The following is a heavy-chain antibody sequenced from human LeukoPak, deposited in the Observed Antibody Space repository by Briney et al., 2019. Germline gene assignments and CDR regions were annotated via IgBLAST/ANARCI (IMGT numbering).Heavy chain of an antibody. CDR1: GGSIRSHY. Sequence: SETLSLTFTVSGGSIRSHYWTWIRQPPGKGLEWIGYMFHSGSPNYNPSLKSRLTISIDTSKNQFSLRLSSVTAADTAVYYCANGDYYGAGRAHYWGQGILVTVSS. CDR2: MFHSGSP. D-gene: IGHD3-10*01. V-gene: IGHV4-59*11. CDR3: ANGDYYGAGRAHY. J-gene: IGHJ4*02.